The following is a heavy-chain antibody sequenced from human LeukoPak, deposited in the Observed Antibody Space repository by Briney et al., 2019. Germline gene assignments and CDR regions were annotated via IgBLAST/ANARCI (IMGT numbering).Heavy chain of an antibody. D-gene: IGHD3-22*01. CDR2: IWYDGSNK. V-gene: IGHV3-33*01. J-gene: IGHJ4*02. CDR1: GFTFSSYG. CDR3: ARDPNYYDSSDPFDY. Sequence: GGPLRLSCAASGFTFSSYGMHWVRQAPGKGLEWVAVIWYDGSNKYYADSVKGRFTISRDNSKNTLYLQMNSLRAEDTAVYYCARDPNYYDSSDPFDYWGQGTLVTVSS.